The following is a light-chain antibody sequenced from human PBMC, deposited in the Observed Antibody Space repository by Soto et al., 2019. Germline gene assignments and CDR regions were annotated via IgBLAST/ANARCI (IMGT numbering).Light chain of an antibody. J-gene: IGKJ5*01. Sequence: EGVMTEARATLAVPPRDKANLSCRASESVSSNLAWYQQRPGQAPRLVIYGASTRATGIPARFSGGVSGTEFTLTICSLQSEEFAVYYCQQYNCWPPITFGQGTRLEIK. V-gene: IGKV3-15*01. CDR2: GAS. CDR1: ESVSSN. CDR3: QQYNCWPPIT.